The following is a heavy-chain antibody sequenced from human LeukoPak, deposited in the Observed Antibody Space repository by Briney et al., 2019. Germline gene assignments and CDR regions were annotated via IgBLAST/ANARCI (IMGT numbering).Heavy chain of an antibody. D-gene: IGHD4-17*01. J-gene: IGHJ4*02. CDR3: VRVKTTVNTLDY. V-gene: IGHV3-33*01. CDR2: IWFDGSNK. CDR1: GFPFSTYG. Sequence: GGSLRLSCAASGFPFSTYGMHWVRQAPGKGLEWVAVIWFDGSNKDYGDSVKGRFTISRDNAKNSLYLQMNSLRAEDTAVYYCVRVKTTVNTLDYWGQGTLVTVSS.